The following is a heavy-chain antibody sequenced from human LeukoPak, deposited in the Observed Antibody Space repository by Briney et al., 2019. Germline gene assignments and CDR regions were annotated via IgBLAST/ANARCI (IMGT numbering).Heavy chain of an antibody. CDR3: ARDKVDQTSIVVYYYYGMDV. CDR1: GGSISSSSYY. J-gene: IGHJ6*02. CDR2: IYYSGST. V-gene: IGHV4-39*07. Sequence: PESLSLTCTVSGGSISSSSYYWGWIRQPPGKGLEWIGSIYYSGSTYYNPSLKSRVTISVDTSKNQFSLKLSSVTAADTAVYYCARDKVDQTSIVVYYYYGMDVWGQGTTVTVSS. D-gene: IGHD2-21*01.